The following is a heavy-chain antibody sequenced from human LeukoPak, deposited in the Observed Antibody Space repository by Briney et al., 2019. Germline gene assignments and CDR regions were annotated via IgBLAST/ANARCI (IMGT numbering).Heavy chain of an antibody. V-gene: IGHV3-13*01. J-gene: IGHJ6*02. CDR1: GFTFSSYD. Sequence: GGSLRLSCAASGFTFSSYDMHWVRQATGKGLEWVSAIGTAGDTYYPGSVKGRFTISRENAKNSLYLQMNSLRAGDMAVYYCARVSGGSQNYYYGMDVWGQGTTVTVSS. CDR3: ARVSGGSQNYYYGMDV. D-gene: IGHD3-10*01. CDR2: IGTAGDT.